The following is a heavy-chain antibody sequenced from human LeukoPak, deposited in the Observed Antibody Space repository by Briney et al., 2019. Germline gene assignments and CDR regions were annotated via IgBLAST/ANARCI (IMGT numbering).Heavy chain of an antibody. D-gene: IGHD1-26*01. J-gene: IGHJ3*02. CDR3: ARGSWDLSRVIPVRNAFHI. Sequence: SETLSLTCTVSGGSLNSGSDYWTWIRQPAGKGLEWIGRIYTTGTTTYNPSLESRVTISKDTSNNRFSLKLSSVTAADTAVYYCARGSWDLSRVIPVRNAFHIWGPGTIVTVSS. V-gene: IGHV4-61*02. CDR1: GGSLNSGSDY. CDR2: IYTTGTT.